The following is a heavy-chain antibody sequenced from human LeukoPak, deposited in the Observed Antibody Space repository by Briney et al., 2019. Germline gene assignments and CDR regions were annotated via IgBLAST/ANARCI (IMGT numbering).Heavy chain of an antibody. CDR3: ASSYGSGTYFDY. D-gene: IGHD3-10*01. V-gene: IGHV4-59*01. CDR1: GGSISSYS. J-gene: IGHJ4*02. CDR2: IYSSGST. Sequence: SETLSLTCTVSGGSISSYSWSWIRQPPGKGLEWIGYIYSSGSTKYNPSLKSRVTISEDTSKNQFSLKPSSVTAADTAVYYCASSYGSGTYFDYWGQGTLVTVSS.